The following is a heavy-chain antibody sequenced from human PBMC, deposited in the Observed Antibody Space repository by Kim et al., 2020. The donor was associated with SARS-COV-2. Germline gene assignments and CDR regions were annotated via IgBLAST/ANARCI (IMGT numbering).Heavy chain of an antibody. J-gene: IGHJ4*02. CDR3: ARGSGYYFDY. V-gene: IGHV3-7*01. Sequence: EKYYVESVKGRFTISRDNARNSLYLKMNRLRAEDTAVYYCARGSGYYFDYWGQGTLVTVSS. CDR2: EK. D-gene: IGHD3-3*01.